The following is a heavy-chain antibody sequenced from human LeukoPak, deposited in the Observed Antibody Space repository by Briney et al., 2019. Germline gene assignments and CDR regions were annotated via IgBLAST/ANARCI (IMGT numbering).Heavy chain of an antibody. CDR2: INPNSGGT. V-gene: IGHV1-2*04. D-gene: IGHD2-21*01. J-gene: IGHJ4*02. CDR1: GYTFTGYY. Sequence: GASVKVSCKASGYTFTGYYMHWVRQAPGQGLEWMGWINPNSGGTNYAQKFQGWVTMTRDSSASTVYMELSSLTSEDTAVYYCARGIWSARTVDYYLDYWGQGTLVTVSS. CDR3: ARGIWSARTVDYYLDY.